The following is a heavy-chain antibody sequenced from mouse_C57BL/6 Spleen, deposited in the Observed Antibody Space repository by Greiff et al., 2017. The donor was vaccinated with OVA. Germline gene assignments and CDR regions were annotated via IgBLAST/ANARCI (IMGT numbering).Heavy chain of an antibody. J-gene: IGHJ4*01. CDR2: IYPGSGST. CDR3: ARRGLTTVVATRAMDY. CDR1: GYTFTSYW. V-gene: IGHV1-55*01. D-gene: IGHD1-1*01. Sequence: QVQLQQPGAELVKPGASVKMSCKASGYTFTSYWITWVKQRPGQGLEWIGDIYPGSGSTNYNEKFTSKATLTVDTSSSTAYMQLSSLTSEDSAVYYCARRGLTTVVATRAMDYWGQGTSVTVSS.